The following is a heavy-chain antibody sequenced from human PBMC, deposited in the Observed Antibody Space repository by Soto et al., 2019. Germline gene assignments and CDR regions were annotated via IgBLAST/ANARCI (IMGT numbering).Heavy chain of an antibody. J-gene: IGHJ4*02. CDR2: IYYSGST. CDR3: ARSTYYYDSSGYYLGWYFDY. V-gene: IGHV4-31*03. D-gene: IGHD3-22*01. Sequence: SETLSLTCTVSGGSISSGGYYWSWIRQHPGKGLEWIGYIYYSGSTYYNPSLKSRVTISVDTSKNQFSLKLSSVTAADTAVYYCARSTYYYDSSGYYLGWYFDYWGQGTLVTVSS. CDR1: GGSISSGGYY.